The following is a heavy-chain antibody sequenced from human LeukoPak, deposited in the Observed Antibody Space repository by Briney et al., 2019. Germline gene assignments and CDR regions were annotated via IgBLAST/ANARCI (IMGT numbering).Heavy chain of an antibody. CDR2: ISGSGGST. V-gene: IGHV3-23*01. D-gene: IGHD2-15*01. Sequence: PGGSLRLSCAASGFTFSSYAMSWVRQAPGKGLEWVSAISGSGGSTYYADSVKGRFTISRDNSKNTLYLQMNSLRAEDTAVYYCAKDQGYCSGGSCYSSYDYWGQGTLVTVSS. CDR3: AKDQGYCSGGSCYSSYDY. CDR1: GFTFSSYA. J-gene: IGHJ4*02.